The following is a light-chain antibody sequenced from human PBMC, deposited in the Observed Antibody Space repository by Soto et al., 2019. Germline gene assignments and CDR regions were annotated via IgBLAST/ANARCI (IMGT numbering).Light chain of an antibody. V-gene: IGKV1-5*01. J-gene: IGKJ1*01. CDR3: QQSNSDSRH. CDR1: QSISSW. CDR2: DAS. Sequence: DIQMTQSPATLSASVGDRVTIACRASQSISSWLAWYQQKPGTAPKLLIYDASSLESGVASRFSGSGSGTAFTLNISSLQTDDFATYYCQQSNSDSRHFGQGTDADIK.